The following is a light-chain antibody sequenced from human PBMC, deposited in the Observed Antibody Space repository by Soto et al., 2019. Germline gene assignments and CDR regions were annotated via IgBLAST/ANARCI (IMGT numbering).Light chain of an antibody. CDR2: KAS. CDR1: QSISSW. V-gene: IGKV1-5*03. J-gene: IGKJ1*01. CDR3: QNYNSYSRA. Sequence: DIQMTQSPSTLSASVGDRVTITCRASQSISSWLAWYQQKPGKAPKLLISKASTLESGVPLRFSGSGSGTEFTLTISSLQPDDFATYYCQNYNSYSRAFGQGTKVEVK.